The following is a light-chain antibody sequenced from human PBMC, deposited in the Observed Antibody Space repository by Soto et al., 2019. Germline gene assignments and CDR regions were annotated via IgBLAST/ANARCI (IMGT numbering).Light chain of an antibody. V-gene: IGLV1-51*02. Sequence: QSALTQPPSVSAAPGQKVTISCSGSSSNIGNNYVSWYQQLPGTAPKLLIFENNKRPSGIPDRFSASKSGTPATLAITGLQTGDAADYYCGTWDNSLSLPYVFGTGTKVTVL. CDR1: SSNIGNNY. J-gene: IGLJ1*01. CDR3: GTWDNSLSLPYV. CDR2: ENN.